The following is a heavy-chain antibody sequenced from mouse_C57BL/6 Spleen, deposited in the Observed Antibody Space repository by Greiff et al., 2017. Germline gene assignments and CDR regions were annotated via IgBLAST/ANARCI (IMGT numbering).Heavy chain of an antibody. J-gene: IGHJ3*01. CDR3: VMGYDGSPWFAY. D-gene: IGHD2-3*01. Sequence: EVQLVESGGGLVQPKGSLKLSCAASGFSFNTYAMNWVRQAPGKGLEWVARIRSKSNNYATYYADSVKDRFTISRDDSESMLYLQMNNLKTEDTAMYYCVMGYDGSPWFAYWGQGTLVTVSA. V-gene: IGHV10-1*01. CDR2: IRSKSNNYAT. CDR1: GFSFNTYA.